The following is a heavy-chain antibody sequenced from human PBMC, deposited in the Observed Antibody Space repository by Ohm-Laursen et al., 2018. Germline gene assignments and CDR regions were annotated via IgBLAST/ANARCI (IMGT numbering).Heavy chain of an antibody. CDR1: GFTFSSCA. Sequence: SLRLSCAASGFTFSSCAMSWVRQAPGKGLEWVGRTRNKANSYSTEYAASVKGRFTISRDDSKNSLYLQMNSLKTEDTAVYYCARVRSSGSYFDYWGQGTLVTVSS. J-gene: IGHJ4*02. V-gene: IGHV3-72*01. D-gene: IGHD1-26*01. CDR2: TRNKANSYST. CDR3: ARVRSSGSYFDY.